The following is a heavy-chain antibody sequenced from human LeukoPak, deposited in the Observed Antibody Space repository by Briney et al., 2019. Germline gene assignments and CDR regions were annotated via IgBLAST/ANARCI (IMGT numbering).Heavy chain of an antibody. Sequence: GGSLRLSCAASGFTFSAYWMSWVRQAPGKGLEWLANIKQDGSDKQYADSVKGRFAISRDNAKTSVYLQMNSLRAEDTAVYYCVSTTRSSPFDNWGQGTLVTVSS. D-gene: IGHD1-1*01. CDR3: VSTTRSSPFDN. CDR2: IKQDGSDK. V-gene: IGHV3-7*01. J-gene: IGHJ4*02. CDR1: GFTFSAYW.